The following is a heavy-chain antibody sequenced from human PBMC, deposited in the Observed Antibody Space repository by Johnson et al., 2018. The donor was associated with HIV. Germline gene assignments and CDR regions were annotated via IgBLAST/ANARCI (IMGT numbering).Heavy chain of an antibody. V-gene: IGHV3-15*01. D-gene: IGHD6-6*01. CDR1: GFTFSNAW. CDR3: ARESELLSSSDAFDI. J-gene: IGHJ3*02. Sequence: VQLVESGGGLVQPGGSLRLSCAASGFTFSNAWMSWVRQAPGKGLEWVGRIKSKTDGGTTDYAAPVKGRFTISRDDSKNTLYLQMNSLRAEDTAVYYCARESELLSSSDAFDIWGQGTMVTVSS. CDR2: IKSKTDGGTT.